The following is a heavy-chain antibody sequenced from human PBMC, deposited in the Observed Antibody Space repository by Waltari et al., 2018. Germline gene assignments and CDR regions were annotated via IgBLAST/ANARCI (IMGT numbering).Heavy chain of an antibody. J-gene: IGHJ6*03. D-gene: IGHD2-8*01. CDR2: LSAYNGNT. V-gene: IGHV1-18*01. CDR1: GYTFTSYG. CDR3: ARDRYCTNGVCYYYYYYYMDV. Sequence: QVQLVQSGAEVKKPGASVKVSCKASGYTFTSYGISRVRQAPGQGLEWMGWLSAYNGNTNYAQKLQGRVTMTTDTSTSTAYMELRSLRSDDTAVYYCARDRYCTNGVCYYYYYYYMDVWGKGTTVTVSS.